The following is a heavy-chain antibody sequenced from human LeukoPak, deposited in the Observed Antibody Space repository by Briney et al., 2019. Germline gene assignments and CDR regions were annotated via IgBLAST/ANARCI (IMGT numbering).Heavy chain of an antibody. Sequence: PSETLSLTCAVYGGSSSGYYWSWIRQPPGKGLEWIGEINHSGSTNYNPSLKSRVTISVDTSKNQFSLKLSSVTAADTAVYYCARQLGYSSSPDPWGQGTLVTVSS. CDR2: INHSGST. V-gene: IGHV4-34*01. CDR3: ARQLGYSSSPDP. CDR1: GGSSSGYY. J-gene: IGHJ5*02. D-gene: IGHD6-6*01.